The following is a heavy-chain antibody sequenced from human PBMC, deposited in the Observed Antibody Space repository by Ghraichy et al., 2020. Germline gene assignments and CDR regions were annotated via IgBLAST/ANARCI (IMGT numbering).Heavy chain of an antibody. CDR3: ARDRLRFGEFDY. V-gene: IGHV4-30-2*01. D-gene: IGHD3-10*01. Sequence: SETLSLTCAVSGGSISSGGYSWSWIRQPPGKGLEWIGYIYHSGSTYYNPSLKSRVTISVDRSKNQFSLKLSSVTAADTAVYYCARDRLRFGEFDYWGQGTLVTVSS. CDR2: IYHSGST. J-gene: IGHJ4*02. CDR1: GGSISSGGYS.